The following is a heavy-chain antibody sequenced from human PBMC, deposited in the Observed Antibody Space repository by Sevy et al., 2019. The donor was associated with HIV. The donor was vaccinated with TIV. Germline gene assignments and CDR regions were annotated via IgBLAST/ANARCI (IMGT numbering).Heavy chain of an antibody. Sequence: GGSLRLSCAASGFTFSNYWMHWVRQAPGKGLVWVSRINPGGTSTEYADSVKGRFTISRDNAKNSLYLQMNSLRAEDTAVYYCSRAITVEGRGVGYWGQGTLVTVSS. J-gene: IGHJ1*01. CDR1: GFTFSNYW. V-gene: IGHV3-74*03. CDR2: INPGGTST. D-gene: IGHD5-12*01. CDR3: SRAITVEGRGVGY.